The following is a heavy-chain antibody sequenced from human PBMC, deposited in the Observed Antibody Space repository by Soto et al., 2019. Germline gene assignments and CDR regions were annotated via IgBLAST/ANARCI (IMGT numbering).Heavy chain of an antibody. CDR2: INHSGST. CDR3: AGNSGSYYHDAFDI. CDR1: GGSFSGYY. D-gene: IGHD1-26*01. J-gene: IGHJ3*02. Sequence: QVQLQQWGAGLLKPSETLSLTCAVYGGSFSGYYWSWIRQPPGKGLEWIGEINHSGSTNYNPSLKSRVTISVDTSKNQFSLKLSSVTAADTAVYYCAGNSGSYYHDAFDIWGQGTMVTVSS. V-gene: IGHV4-34*01.